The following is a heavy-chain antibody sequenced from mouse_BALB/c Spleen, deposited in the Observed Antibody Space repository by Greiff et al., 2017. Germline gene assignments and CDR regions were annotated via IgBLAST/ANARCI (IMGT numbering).Heavy chain of an antibody. D-gene: IGHD2-3*01. CDR1: GFTFSSYT. Sequence: EVMLVESGGGLVQPGGSLKLSCAASGFTFSSYTMSWVRQTPEKRLEWVAYISNGGGSTYYPDTVKGRFTISRDNAKNTLYLQMSSLKSEDTAMYYCARRVYDGYFWYFDVWGAGTTVTVSS. J-gene: IGHJ1*01. CDR2: ISNGGGST. V-gene: IGHV5-12-2*01. CDR3: ARRVYDGYFWYFDV.